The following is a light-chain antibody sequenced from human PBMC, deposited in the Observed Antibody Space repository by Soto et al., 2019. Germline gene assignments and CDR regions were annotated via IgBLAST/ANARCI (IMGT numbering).Light chain of an antibody. V-gene: IGKV1-39*01. J-gene: IGKJ3*01. CDR3: QQSYSTPLFS. Sequence: IQMTQSPSSLSASVGDRVTITCRGSQSVSRYLNWYQQQPGKAPTLLIYAASSLQSGVPSRFSGSGSGTDFTLTISSLQPEDFAVYYCQQSYSTPLFSFGPGTKVDIK. CDR2: AAS. CDR1: QSVSRY.